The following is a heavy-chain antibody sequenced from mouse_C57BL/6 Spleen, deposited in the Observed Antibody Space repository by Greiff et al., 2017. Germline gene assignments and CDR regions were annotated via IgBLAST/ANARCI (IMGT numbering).Heavy chain of an antibody. V-gene: IGHV14-4*01. CDR3: TTLYDGYYSFAY. CDR1: GFNIKDDY. J-gene: IGHJ3*01. D-gene: IGHD2-3*01. CDR2: IDPENGDT. Sequence: VQLQQSGAELVRPGASVKLSCTASGFNIKDDYMHWVKQRPEQGLEWIGWIDPENGDTEYASKFQGKATITADPSSNTAYLQLSSLTSEDTAVYYCTTLYDGYYSFAYWGQGTLVTVSA.